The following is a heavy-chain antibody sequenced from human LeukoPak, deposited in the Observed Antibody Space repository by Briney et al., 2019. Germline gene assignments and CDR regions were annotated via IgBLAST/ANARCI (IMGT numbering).Heavy chain of an antibody. CDR1: GFTVSSNS. Sequence: AGGSLRLSCTVSGFTVSSNSMSWLPQAPGKGLEWVSFIYSDNTHYSDSVKGRFTISRDNSKNTLYLQMNSLRAEDTAVYYCARRAGAYSHPYDYWGQGTLVTVSS. V-gene: IGHV3-53*01. CDR3: ARRAGAYSHPYDY. J-gene: IGHJ4*02. CDR2: IYSDNT. D-gene: IGHD4/OR15-4a*01.